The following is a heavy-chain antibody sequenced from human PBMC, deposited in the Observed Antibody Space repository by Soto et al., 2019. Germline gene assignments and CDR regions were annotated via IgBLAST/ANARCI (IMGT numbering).Heavy chain of an antibody. D-gene: IGHD2-2*01. CDR3: ARRGSS. CDR2: IHPAGQPI. J-gene: IGHJ3*01. Sequence: EVQLVETGGGLVQPGGSLRLSCVASGFTFSSSEMYWVRQAPGKGLEWVSYIHPAGQPIFYADSVKGRFTISRDNAKNSLYLLMNSLSAEDTAVYYCARRGSSWGQGTMVTVSS. CDR1: GFTFSSSE. V-gene: IGHV3-48*03.